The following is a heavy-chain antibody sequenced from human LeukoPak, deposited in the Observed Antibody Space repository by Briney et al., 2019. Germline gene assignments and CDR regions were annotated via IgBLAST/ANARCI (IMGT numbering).Heavy chain of an antibody. J-gene: IGHJ4*02. V-gene: IGHV3-30*18. CDR1: GFTFSSYG. D-gene: IGHD3-10*01. Sequence: GGSLRLSCAASGFTFSSYGMHWVRQAPGKGLEWVAVISYDGSNKYYADSVKGRFTIYRDNSTNTLYLQMNSLRAEDTAVYYCAKVSVYGSGSSVLDYWGQGTLVTVSS. CDR3: AKVSVYGSGSSVLDY. CDR2: ISYDGSNK.